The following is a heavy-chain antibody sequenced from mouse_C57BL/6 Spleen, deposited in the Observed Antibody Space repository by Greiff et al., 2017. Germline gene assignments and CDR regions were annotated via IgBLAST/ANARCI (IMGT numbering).Heavy chain of an antibody. Sequence: QVQLQQPGPELVKPGASVQLSCTASGYTFTSYWMHWVTPRPGPGLEWIGHITPSTGGTNYNEKFKSKATLTVDKASSTAYMQLSSLTSEDSAVYYCAREEYDGSSYLDYYAMDDWGQGTAVTVSS. J-gene: IGHJ4*01. V-gene: IGHV1-53*01. CDR2: ITPSTGGT. CDR1: GYTFTSYW. D-gene: IGHD1-1*01. CDR3: AREEYDGSSYLDYYAMDD.